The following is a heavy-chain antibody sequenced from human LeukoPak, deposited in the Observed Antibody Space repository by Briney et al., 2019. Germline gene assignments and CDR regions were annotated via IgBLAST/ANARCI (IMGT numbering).Heavy chain of an antibody. Sequence: GGSLRLSCAASGFTFSSYAMSWVRQAPGKGLEWVSAISGSGGSTYYADSVKGRFTISRDNSKNTLYLQMNSLRAEDTAVYYCGRPLSYYSDSSSDNAFDIWGQGTMVTVSS. D-gene: IGHD3-22*01. CDR3: GRPLSYYSDSSSDNAFDI. J-gene: IGHJ3*02. CDR1: GFTFSSYA. CDR2: ISGSGGST. V-gene: IGHV3-23*01.